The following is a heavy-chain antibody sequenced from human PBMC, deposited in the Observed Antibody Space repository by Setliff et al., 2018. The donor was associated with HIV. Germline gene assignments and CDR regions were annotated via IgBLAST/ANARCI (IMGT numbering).Heavy chain of an antibody. CDR1: GFTFSSYW. Sequence: PGGSLRLSCAASGFTFSSYWMHWVRQAPGKGLVWVSRINSDGSSTSYADSVKGRFTISRDNAKNTLYLQMNSLRAVDTAVYYCAREGDYDFWSGFHYYYYYYMDVWGKGTTVTVSS. V-gene: IGHV3-74*01. CDR3: AREGDYDFWSGFHYYYYYYMDV. CDR2: INSDGSST. J-gene: IGHJ6*03. D-gene: IGHD3-3*01.